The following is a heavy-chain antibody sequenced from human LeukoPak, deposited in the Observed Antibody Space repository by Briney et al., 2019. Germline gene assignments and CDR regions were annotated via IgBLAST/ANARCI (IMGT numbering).Heavy chain of an antibody. J-gene: IGHJ5*02. V-gene: IGHV3-21*01. CDR1: GFTFSSYS. CDR2: ISSSSSYI. Sequence: GGSLRLSCAASGFTFSSYSMNWVRQAPGKGLEWVSSISSSSSYIYYADSVKGRFTISRDNAKNSLYLQMNSLRAEDTAVYYCARGRGELLSYHWFDPWGQGTLVTVSS. CDR3: ARGRGELLSYHWFDP. D-gene: IGHD1-26*01.